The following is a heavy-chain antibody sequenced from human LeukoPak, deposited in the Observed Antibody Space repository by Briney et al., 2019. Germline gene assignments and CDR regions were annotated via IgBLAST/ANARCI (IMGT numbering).Heavy chain of an antibody. J-gene: IGHJ3*02. Sequence: SETLSLTCTVSGGSISSGGYYWSWMRQHPGKGLEWIGYIYYSGRTYYNPSLKSRLTISIDTSKNQFSLKLSSVTAADTAVYYCARDFSPGLYAFDIWGQGTMVTVSS. V-gene: IGHV4-31*03. CDR2: IYYSGRT. D-gene: IGHD2/OR15-2a*01. CDR3: ARDFSPGLYAFDI. CDR1: GGSISSGGYY.